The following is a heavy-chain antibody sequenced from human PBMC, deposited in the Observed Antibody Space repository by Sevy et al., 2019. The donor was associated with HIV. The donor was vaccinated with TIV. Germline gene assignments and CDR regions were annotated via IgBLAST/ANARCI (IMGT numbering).Heavy chain of an antibody. CDR1: GGSFSNFP. J-gene: IGHJ3*02. D-gene: IGHD3-22*01. CDR2: IISKFGTT. CDR3: AREIPDYVSGYYSVDAFDI. V-gene: IGHV1-69*13. Sequence: ASVKVSCKASGGSFSNFPVSWVRQAPGQGLEWMGMIISKFGTTDYAQKFQGRVTITADESTTTAYMELTSLRSGDTAVYYCAREIPDYVSGYYSVDAFDIWGQGTKVTVSS.